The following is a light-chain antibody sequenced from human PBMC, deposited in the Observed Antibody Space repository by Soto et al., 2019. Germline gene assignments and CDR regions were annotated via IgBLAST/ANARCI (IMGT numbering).Light chain of an antibody. Sequence: QLVLTQSPSASASLGASVKLTCTLSSGHSSYAIAWHQQQPEKGPRYLMKLNSDGSHSKGDGIPDRFSGSSSGAERYLTISSLQSEDDADYSCQTWGTGIRVFGGGTKVTVL. J-gene: IGLJ3*02. V-gene: IGLV4-69*01. CDR3: QTWGTGIRV. CDR2: LNSDGSH. CDR1: SGHSSYA.